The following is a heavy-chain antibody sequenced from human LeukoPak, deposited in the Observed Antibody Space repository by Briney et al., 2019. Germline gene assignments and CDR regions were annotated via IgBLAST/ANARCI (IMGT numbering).Heavy chain of an antibody. V-gene: IGHV3-49*03. CDR1: GFTFGDYS. CDR2: IRRKGYGGTT. Sequence: GGSLRLSCTGSGFTFGDYSMSWFRQAPGKGLEWVGFIRRKGYGGTTEYAASVKGRFAISRDDSKSTAYLQMNSLKTEDTAVYYCTRDHDIWSGPLDVWGTGTTVTVSS. CDR3: TRDHDIWSGPLDV. J-gene: IGHJ6*04. D-gene: IGHD3-3*01.